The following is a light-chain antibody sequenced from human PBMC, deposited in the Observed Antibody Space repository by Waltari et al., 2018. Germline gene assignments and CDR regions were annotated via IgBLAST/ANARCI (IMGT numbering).Light chain of an antibody. J-gene: IGLJ1*01. V-gene: IGLV2-14*03. CDR2: DVV. CDR3: SSFTSSSSFV. Sequence: QSALTQPASVSGSPGQSINISCTGTIRDVGGYKYASWYQQHPGDVPRLLIYDVVKRPSGVSSRFSGSKSDNTARLTISGLQAADEAHYYCSSFTSSSSFVFGSGTKVTV. CDR1: IRDVGGYKY.